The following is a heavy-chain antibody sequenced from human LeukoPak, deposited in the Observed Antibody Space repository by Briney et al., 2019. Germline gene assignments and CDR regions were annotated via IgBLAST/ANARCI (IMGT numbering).Heavy chain of an antibody. CDR3: ACLYGGSTFFDY. J-gene: IGHJ4*02. Sequence: GGSLRLSCAASGFTFSKYAMSWVRQAPGKGLEWVSRIGGSGGTTNYADSVKGRFTISRDNSRNTLYLQMNSLRAEDTAVYYCACLYGGSTFFDYWGQGTLVTVSS. CDR2: IGGSGGTT. D-gene: IGHD4-23*01. CDR1: GFTFSKYA. V-gene: IGHV3-23*01.